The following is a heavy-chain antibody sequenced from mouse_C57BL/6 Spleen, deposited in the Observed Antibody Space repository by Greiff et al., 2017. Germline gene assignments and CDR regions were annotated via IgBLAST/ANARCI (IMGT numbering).Heavy chain of an antibody. CDR3: ARRTYSNSYFDY. J-gene: IGHJ2*01. Sequence: EVKLMESGGDLVKPGGSLKLSCAASGFTFSSYGMSWVRQTPDKRLEWVATISSGGSYTYYPDSVKGRFTISRDNAKNTLYLQMSSLKSEDTAMYYCARRTYSNSYFDYWGQGTTLTVSS. V-gene: IGHV5-6*02. CDR2: ISSGGSYT. D-gene: IGHD2-5*01. CDR1: GFTFSSYG.